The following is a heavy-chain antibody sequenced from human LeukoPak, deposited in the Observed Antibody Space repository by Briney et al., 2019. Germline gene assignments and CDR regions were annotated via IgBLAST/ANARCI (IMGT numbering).Heavy chain of an antibody. D-gene: IGHD1-14*01. CDR3: TTSVEPAYYFDY. CDR1: GFTVSSNY. J-gene: IGHJ4*02. CDR2: IYSGGST. Sequence: GGSLRLSCAASGFTVSSNYMSWVRQAPGKGLEWVSVIYSGGSTYYADSVKGRFTISRDNSKNTLYLQMNSLRAEDTAVYYCTTSVEPAYYFDYWGQGTLVTVSS. V-gene: IGHV3-53*01.